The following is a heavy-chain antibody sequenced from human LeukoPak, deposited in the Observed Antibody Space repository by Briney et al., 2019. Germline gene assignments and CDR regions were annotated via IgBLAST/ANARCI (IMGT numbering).Heavy chain of an antibody. CDR3: AKVPSYCSSTSCLGDY. CDR2: IRYDGSNK. CDR1: GFTFSSYG. Sequence: AGSLRLSCAASGFTFSSYGMHWVRQAPGKGLEWVAFIRYDGSNKYYADSVKGRFTISRDNSKNTLYLQMNSLRAEDTAVYYCAKVPSYCSSTSCLGDYWGQGTLVTVSS. D-gene: IGHD2-2*01. V-gene: IGHV3-30*02. J-gene: IGHJ4*02.